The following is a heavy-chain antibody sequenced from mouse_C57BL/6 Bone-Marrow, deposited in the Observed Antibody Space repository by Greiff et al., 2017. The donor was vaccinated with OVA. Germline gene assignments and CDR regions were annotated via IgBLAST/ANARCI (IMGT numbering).Heavy chain of an antibody. CDR1: GFTFSDYG. Sequence: EVKVVESGGGLVQPGGSLKLSCAASGFTFSDYGMAWVRQAPRKGPEWVAFVSNLAYSIYYADTVTGRFTISRENAKNTLYLEMSSLRSEDTAMYYCARRNYYGSRNWYFDVWGTGTTVTVSS. CDR2: VSNLAYSI. D-gene: IGHD1-1*01. J-gene: IGHJ1*03. V-gene: IGHV5-15*01. CDR3: ARRNYYGSRNWYFDV.